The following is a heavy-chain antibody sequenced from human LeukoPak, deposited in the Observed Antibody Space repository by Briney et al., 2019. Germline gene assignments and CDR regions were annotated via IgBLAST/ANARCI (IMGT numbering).Heavy chain of an antibody. CDR1: GGSISSGGYY. J-gene: IGHJ6*02. Sequence: SQTLSLTCTVSGGSISSGGYYWSWIRQPPGKGLEWIGYIYHSGSTYYHPSLKSRVTISVDRSKKQFSLKLSSVTAADTAVYYCAREDYYGSGMLVGIRESDYYYSGMDVWGQGTTVIVS. CDR2: IYHSGST. D-gene: IGHD3-10*01. V-gene: IGHV4-30-2*01. CDR3: AREDYYGSGMLVGIRESDYYYSGMDV.